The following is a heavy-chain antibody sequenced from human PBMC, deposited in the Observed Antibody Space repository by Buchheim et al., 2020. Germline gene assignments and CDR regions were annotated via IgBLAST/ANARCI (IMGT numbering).Heavy chain of an antibody. CDR1: GFTFSSYA. CDR2: ISGSGGST. CDR3: AREPTGYCSSTSCYNYYGMDV. J-gene: IGHJ6*02. V-gene: IGHV3-23*01. Sequence: EVQLLESGGGLVQPGGSLRLSCAASGFTFSSYAMSWVRQAPGKGLEWVSAISGSGGSTYYADSVKGRFTISRDNSKNTLYLQMNSLRAEDTAVYYCAREPTGYCSSTSCYNYYGMDVWGQGTT. D-gene: IGHD2-2*02.